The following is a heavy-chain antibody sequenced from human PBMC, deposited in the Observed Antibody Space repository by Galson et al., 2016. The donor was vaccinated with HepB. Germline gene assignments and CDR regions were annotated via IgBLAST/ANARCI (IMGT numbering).Heavy chain of an antibody. V-gene: IGHV4-59*01. CDR1: GDSTRSWY. CDR2: IYYNGST. Sequence: SETLSLTCTVSGDSTRSWYWTWIRQPPGKGLEWVGYIYYNGSTNYNPSLKCRVTISADTSKTQFSLKLRSVTAADTAVYYGARGFNLRGWFDHWGQGSLVTVSS. D-gene: IGHD1-1*01. J-gene: IGHJ5*02. CDR3: ARGFNLRGWFDH.